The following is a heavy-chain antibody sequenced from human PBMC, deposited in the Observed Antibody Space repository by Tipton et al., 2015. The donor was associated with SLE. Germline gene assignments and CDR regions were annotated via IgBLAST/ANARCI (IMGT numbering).Heavy chain of an antibody. D-gene: IGHD6-13*01. CDR3: ARKGMAAAGDFDY. V-gene: IGHV4-38-2*02. Sequence: TLSLTCTVSGGSISSHYWGWIRQPPGKGLEWIGSIYHSGSTYYNPSLKSRVTISVDTSKNQFSLKLSSVTAADTAVYYCARKGMAAAGDFDYWGQGTLVTVSS. CDR2: IYHSGST. J-gene: IGHJ4*02. CDR1: GGSISSHY.